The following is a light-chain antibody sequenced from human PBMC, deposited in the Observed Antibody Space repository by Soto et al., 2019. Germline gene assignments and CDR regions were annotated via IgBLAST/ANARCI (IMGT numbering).Light chain of an antibody. CDR2: EVN. Sequence: QSALTQPASVSGSPGQSITISCTGTISNVGNYNLVSWYQQHPGKAPKLILYEVNKRPSGVSNRFSGSKSGNTASLTISGLQTEDEADYYCCSYGGDSVFGGGTKLTVL. V-gene: IGLV2-23*02. CDR3: CSYGGDSV. CDR1: ISNVGNYNL. J-gene: IGLJ2*01.